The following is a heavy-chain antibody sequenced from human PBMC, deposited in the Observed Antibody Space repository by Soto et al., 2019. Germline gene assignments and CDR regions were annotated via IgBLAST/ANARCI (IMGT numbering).Heavy chain of an antibody. CDR2: IDPSDSYT. V-gene: IGHV5-10-1*01. Sequence: GESLKISCKGSGYSFTSYWISWVRQMPGKGLEWMGRIDPSDSYTNYSPSFQGHVTISADKSISTAYLQWSSLKASDTAMYYCARERGYSTSSFDPWGQGPLVTVSS. CDR3: ARERGYSTSSFDP. CDR1: GYSFTSYW. D-gene: IGHD6-13*01. J-gene: IGHJ5*02.